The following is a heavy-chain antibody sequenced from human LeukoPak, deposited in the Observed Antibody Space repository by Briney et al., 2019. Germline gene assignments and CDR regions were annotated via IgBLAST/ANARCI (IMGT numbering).Heavy chain of an antibody. CDR1: GFTFSSYA. CDR3: ARDPYSGDYGDYYYYYMDV. Sequence: GGSLRLSCAASGFTFSSYAMSWVRQAPGKGLEWVSAISGSGGSTYYADSVKGRFTISRDNSKNTLYLQMNSLRDEDTAVHYCARDPYSGDYGDYYYYYMDVWGKGATVTISS. D-gene: IGHD1-26*01. CDR2: ISGSGGST. J-gene: IGHJ6*03. V-gene: IGHV3-23*01.